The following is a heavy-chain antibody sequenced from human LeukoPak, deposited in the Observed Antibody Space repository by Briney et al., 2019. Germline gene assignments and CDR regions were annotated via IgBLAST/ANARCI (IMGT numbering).Heavy chain of an antibody. CDR2: ISYDGSNK. J-gene: IGHJ4*02. V-gene: IGHV3-30*18. CDR3: AKGADSSGYYSTFDY. Sequence: GRSLRLSCAASGFTFSSYGMHWLRQAPGKGLEGVAVISYDGSNKYYADSVKGRFTISRDNSKNTLYLQMNSLRAEDTAVYYCAKGADSSGYYSTFDYWGQGTLVTVSS. CDR1: GFTFSSYG. D-gene: IGHD3-22*01.